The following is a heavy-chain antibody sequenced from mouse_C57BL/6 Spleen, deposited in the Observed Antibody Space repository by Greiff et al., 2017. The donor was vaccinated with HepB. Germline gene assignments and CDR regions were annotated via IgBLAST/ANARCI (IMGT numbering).Heavy chain of an antibody. J-gene: IGHJ3*01. V-gene: IGHV1-47*01. D-gene: IGHD1-1*01. CDR1: GYTFTTYP. CDR3: AKGGYYGSSYRFAY. Sequence: QVQLQQSGAELVKPGASVKMSCKASGYTFTTYPIEWMKQTHGKSLEWIGNFHPYNDDTKYNEKLKGKATLTVEKSSSTVYLELSRLTSDDSAVYYCAKGGYYGSSYRFAYWGQGTLVTVSA. CDR2: FHPYNDDT.